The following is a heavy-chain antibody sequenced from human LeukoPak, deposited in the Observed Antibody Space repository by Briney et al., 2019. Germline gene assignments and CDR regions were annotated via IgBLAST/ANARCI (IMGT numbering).Heavy chain of an antibody. Sequence: GSSVKVSCKASGYTFTSYDINWVRQATGQGLEWMGWMNPNSGNTGYAQKFQGRVTITRNTSISTAYMELSSLRSEDTAVYYCARGYDILTGYSHNFDYWGQGTLVTVSS. V-gene: IGHV1-8*03. CDR3: ARGYDILTGYSHNFDY. J-gene: IGHJ4*02. D-gene: IGHD3-9*01. CDR1: GYTFTSYD. CDR2: MNPNSGNT.